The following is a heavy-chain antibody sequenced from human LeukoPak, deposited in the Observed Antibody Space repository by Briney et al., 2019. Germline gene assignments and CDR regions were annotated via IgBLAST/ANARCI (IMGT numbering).Heavy chain of an antibody. CDR1: VCTFSSYA. CDR3: ARVGQQLAGLDY. CDR2: ITPILGIA. D-gene: IGHD6-13*01. Sequence: SVKVSCKASVCTFSSYAIRWVRQAAGQGLEWMGRITPILGIANYAQKFQGRVTITADKSTSTAYMELSSLRSEDTAVYYCARVGQQLAGLDYWGQGTLVTISS. J-gene: IGHJ4*02. V-gene: IGHV1-69*04.